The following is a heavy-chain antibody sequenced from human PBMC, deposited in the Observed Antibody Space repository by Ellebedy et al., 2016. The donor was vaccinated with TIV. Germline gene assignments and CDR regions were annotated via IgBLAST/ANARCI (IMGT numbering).Heavy chain of an antibody. CDR3: ARGGSYDVRGFDRGFDI. D-gene: IGHD3-10*02. V-gene: IGHV4-30-4*01. J-gene: IGHJ3*02. Sequence: SETLSLXXTVSGGSMNNEDYSWTWIRQPPGKGLEWIGHIYYSGSTYDNPSLKSRLFMSVDKSKNQFSLKLSSVTAADTAVYFCARGGSYDVRGFDRGFDIWGQGTVVSVSS. CDR1: GGSMNNEDYS. CDR2: IYYSGST.